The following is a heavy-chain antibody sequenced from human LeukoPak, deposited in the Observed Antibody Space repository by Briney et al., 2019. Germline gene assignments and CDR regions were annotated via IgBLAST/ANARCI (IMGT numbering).Heavy chain of an antibody. D-gene: IGHD4-17*01. CDR3: ARGIGGGYGDYEKNWFDP. J-gene: IGHJ5*02. CDR2: ISSSGSTI. CDR1: GFTSRDYY. Sequence: PGGSLRLSCAASGFTSRDYYMSWIRQAPGKGLEWVSYISSSGSTIYYADSVKGRFTISRDNAKNSLYLQMNSLRAEDTAVYYCARGIGGGYGDYEKNWFDPWGQGTLVTVSS. V-gene: IGHV3-11*01.